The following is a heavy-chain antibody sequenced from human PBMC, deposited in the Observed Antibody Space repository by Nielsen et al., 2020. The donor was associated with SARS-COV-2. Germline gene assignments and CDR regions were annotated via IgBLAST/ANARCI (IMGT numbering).Heavy chain of an antibody. CDR1: GFTFSSYA. CDR3: AKARLVVPAARRNYYYYGMDV. CDR2: ISYDGSNK. Sequence: GGSLRLSCAASGFTFSSYAMHWVRQAPGKGLEWVAVISYDGSNKYYADSVKGRFTISRDNSKNTLYLQMNSLRAEDTAVYYCAKARLVVPAARRNYYYYGMDVWGQGTTVTVSS. D-gene: IGHD2-2*01. V-gene: IGHV3-30-3*01. J-gene: IGHJ6*02.